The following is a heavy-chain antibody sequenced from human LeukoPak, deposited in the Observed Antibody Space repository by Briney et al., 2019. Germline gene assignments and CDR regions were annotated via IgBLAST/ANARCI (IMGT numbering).Heavy chain of an antibody. V-gene: IGHV1-2*02. J-gene: IGHJ4*02. CDR2: INPNSGGT. CDR1: GYTFTSYY. D-gene: IGHD6-13*01. CDR3: AIPGIAAAGTGY. Sequence: ASVKVSCKASGYTFTSYYMHWVRQAPGQGLEWMGWINPNSGGTNYAQKFQGRVTMTRDTSISTAYMELSRLRSDDTAVYYCAIPGIAAAGTGYWGQGTLVTVSS.